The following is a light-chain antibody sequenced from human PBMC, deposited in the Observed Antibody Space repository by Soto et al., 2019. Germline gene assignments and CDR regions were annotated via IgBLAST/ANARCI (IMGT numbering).Light chain of an antibody. CDR1: SGHSSYA. J-gene: IGLJ3*02. Sequence: QLVLTQSPSASASLGASVKLTCTLSSGHSSYAIAWHQQQPEKGPRYLMKLNSDDSHINGDGIPDRFSGSSSGAERYLTISSLQSEDEADYYCQTWSTGIRVFGGGTKLTVL. CDR2: LNSDDSH. CDR3: QTWSTGIRV. V-gene: IGLV4-69*01.